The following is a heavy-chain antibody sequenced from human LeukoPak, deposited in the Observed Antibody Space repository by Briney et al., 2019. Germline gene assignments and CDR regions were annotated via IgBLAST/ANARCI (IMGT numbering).Heavy chain of an antibody. CDR1: GGSFSGYY. CDR2: INHSGST. CDR3: ARDTLGGGNGLDY. J-gene: IGHJ4*02. D-gene: IGHD4-23*01. V-gene: IGHV4-34*01. Sequence: SETLSLTCAVYGGSFSGYYWSWIRQPPGKGLEWIGEINHSGSTNYNPSLKSRVTISVDTSKNQFSLKLSSVTAADTAVYYCARDTLGGGNGLDYWGQGTLVTVSS.